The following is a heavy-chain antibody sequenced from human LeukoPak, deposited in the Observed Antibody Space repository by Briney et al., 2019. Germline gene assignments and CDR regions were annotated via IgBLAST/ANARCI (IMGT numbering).Heavy chain of an antibody. D-gene: IGHD4/OR15-4a*01. CDR2: INPNSGGT. J-gene: IGHJ5*02. CDR1: GYTFTGYY. Sequence: ASVKVSCKASGYTFTGYYMHWVRQAPGQGLEWMGWINPNSGGTNYAQKFQGRVTMTRDTSISTAYMELSRLRSDDTAVYYCARDRDPAPLTMEWGCWFDPWGQGTLVTVSS. V-gene: IGHV1-2*02. CDR3: ARDRDPAPLTMEWGCWFDP.